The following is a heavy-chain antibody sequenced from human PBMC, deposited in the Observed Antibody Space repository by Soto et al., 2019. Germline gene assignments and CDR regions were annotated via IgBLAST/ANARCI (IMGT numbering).Heavy chain of an antibody. CDR3: ARDGIQLWLSGQGRSER. CDR2: IYSTVSS. Sequence: SDTLSLTFTVSGGCISSRHYYWSWIPHSPGKGLERIGYIYSTVSSYYNPSLRRRVSMSVDKSKNHLSLNLSSVTAADTAVYFCARDGIQLWLSGQGRSERWGEGTMVTISS. CDR1: GGCISSRHYY. J-gene: IGHJ4*02. D-gene: IGHD5-18*01. V-gene: IGHV4-30-4*02.